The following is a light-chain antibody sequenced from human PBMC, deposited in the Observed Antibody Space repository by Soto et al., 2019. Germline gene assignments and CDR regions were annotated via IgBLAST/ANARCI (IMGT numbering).Light chain of an antibody. Sequence: SYELTQPPSVSVSPGHTASITCSGDKLGDKYACWYQQKPGQSPVLVIYQDSKRPSGIPERFSGSNSGNPATLTISGTQAMDEADYYCQAWDSSTDVVFGGGTKLTVL. CDR3: QAWDSSTDVV. V-gene: IGLV3-1*01. CDR2: QDS. J-gene: IGLJ2*01. CDR1: KLGDKY.